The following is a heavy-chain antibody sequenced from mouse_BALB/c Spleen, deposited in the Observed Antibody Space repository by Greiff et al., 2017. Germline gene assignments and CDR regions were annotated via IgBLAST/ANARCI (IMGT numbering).Heavy chain of an antibody. CDR3: ARGRGNYPMDY. D-gene: IGHD2-1*01. CDR2: IWSGGST. V-gene: IGHV2-2*02. J-gene: IGHJ4*01. Sequence: VQLQQSGPGLVQPSQSLSITCTVSGFSLTSYGVHWVRQSPGKGLEWLGVIWSGGSTDYNAAFISRLSISKDNSKSQVFFKMNSLQANDTAIYYCARGRGNYPMDYWGQGTSVTVSS. CDR1: GFSLTSYG.